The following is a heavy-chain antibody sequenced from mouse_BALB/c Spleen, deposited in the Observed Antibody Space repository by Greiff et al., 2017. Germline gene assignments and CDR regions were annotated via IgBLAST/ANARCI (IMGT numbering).Heavy chain of an antibody. CDR2: ISYSGST. CDR3: ARGYYYGDY. CDR1: GYSITSDYA. J-gene: IGHJ2*01. Sequence: EVNLVESGPGLVKPSQSLSLTCTVTGYSITSDYAWNWIRQFPGNKLEWMGYISYSGSTSYNPSLKSRISITRDTSKNQFFLQLNSVTTEDTATYYCARGYYYGDYWGQGTTLTVSS. V-gene: IGHV3-2*02. D-gene: IGHD1-1*01.